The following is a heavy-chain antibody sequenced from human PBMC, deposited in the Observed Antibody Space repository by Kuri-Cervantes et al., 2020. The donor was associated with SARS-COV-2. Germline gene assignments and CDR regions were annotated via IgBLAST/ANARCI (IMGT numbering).Heavy chain of an antibody. Sequence: ASVKVSCKASGYTFTSYYMHWVRQAPGQGLEWMGIINPSGGSTSYAQKFQGRVTMTRDTSTSTAYMELRSLRSDDTAVYYCARGNRDGLWGARWGQGTLVIVS. D-gene: IGHD3-16*01. CDR2: INPSGGST. J-gene: IGHJ4*02. V-gene: IGHV1-46*01. CDR3: ARGNRDGLWGAR. CDR1: GYTFTSYY.